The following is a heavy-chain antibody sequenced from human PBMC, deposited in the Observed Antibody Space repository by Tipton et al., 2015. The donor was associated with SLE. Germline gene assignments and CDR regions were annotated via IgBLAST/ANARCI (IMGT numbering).Heavy chain of an antibody. D-gene: IGHD6-19*01. Sequence: GSLRLSCAASGFTFSSYWMSWVRQAPGKGLEWVANIKQDGSEKYYVDSVKGRFTISRDNSKNTLYLQMNSLRAEDTAVYYCARDKLLAVAGLPDYWGQGTLVTVSS. V-gene: IGHV3-7*01. J-gene: IGHJ4*02. CDR2: IKQDGSEK. CDR3: ARDKLLAVAGLPDY. CDR1: GFTFSSYW.